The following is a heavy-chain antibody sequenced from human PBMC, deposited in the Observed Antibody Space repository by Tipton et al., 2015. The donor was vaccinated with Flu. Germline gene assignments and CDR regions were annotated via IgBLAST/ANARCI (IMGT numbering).Heavy chain of an antibody. V-gene: IGHV5-51*01. CDR3: ARAPSGVSNPYHFDL. Sequence: QSGPEVKKPGESLKISCKGSGYTFTNNWIGWVRQMPGQGLEWMGIIYPGDSDTRYSPSFQGQVTISTENSINTAYLQWSSLRASDTAMYYCARAPSGVSNPYHFDLWGQGTLVTVSS. J-gene: IGHJ4*02. CDR1: GYTFTNNW. D-gene: IGHD1-26*01. CDR2: IYPGDSDT.